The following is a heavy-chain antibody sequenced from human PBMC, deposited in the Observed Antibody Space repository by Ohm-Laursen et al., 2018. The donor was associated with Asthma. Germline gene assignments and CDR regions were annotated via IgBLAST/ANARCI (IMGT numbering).Heavy chain of an antibody. CDR3: AKDLGTVTKGYFDY. CDR2: ISGSGGTT. V-gene: IGHV3-23*01. J-gene: IGHJ4*02. CDR1: GFTFSSYA. Sequence: SLRLSCTASGFTFSSYAMSWVRQAPGKWLEWVSAISGSGGTTYYADSVEGRFTISRDNSKNTMYLQMNSLRAEDTAVYYWAKDLGTVTKGYFDYWGQGTLVTVSS. D-gene: IGHD4-17*01.